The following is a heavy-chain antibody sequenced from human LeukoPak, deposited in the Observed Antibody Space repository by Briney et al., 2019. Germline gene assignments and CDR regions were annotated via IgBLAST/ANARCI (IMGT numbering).Heavy chain of an antibody. CDR1: GFTLSSYA. J-gene: IGHJ6*03. Sequence: GGSLRLSCAASGFTLSSYAMSWVRQAPGKGLEWVSATSNSDPGTYYAESVRGRFTISRDNSKNTLYLQMNSLRAEDTAVYYCAKQLWFGELLPWYYYYYMDVWGKGTTVTISS. D-gene: IGHD3-10*01. CDR2: TSNSDPGT. CDR3: AKQLWFGELLPWYYYYYMDV. V-gene: IGHV3-23*01.